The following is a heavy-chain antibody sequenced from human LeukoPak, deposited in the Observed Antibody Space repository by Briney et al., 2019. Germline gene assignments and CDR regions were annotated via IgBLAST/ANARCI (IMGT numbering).Heavy chain of an antibody. Sequence: KASETLSLTCTVSGGSISSSHYYWGWIRQSPGKGLGWIGSIYYSGTTYYNPSLESRVTISDDTSKNRFSLMLTSLTAADTAVYYCARQSSDYYYYYIDVWGEGTTVIVSS. V-gene: IGHV4-39*01. J-gene: IGHJ6*03. CDR3: ARQSSDYYYYYIDV. CDR2: IYYSGTT. CDR1: GGSISSSHYY.